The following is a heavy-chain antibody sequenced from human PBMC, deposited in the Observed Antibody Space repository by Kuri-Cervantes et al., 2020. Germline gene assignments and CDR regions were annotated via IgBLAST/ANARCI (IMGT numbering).Heavy chain of an antibody. CDR2: ISGSGGTK. D-gene: IGHD3/OR15-3a*01. Sequence: GGSLRLSCAASGFTFSSCAMSWVRQAPGKGLEWVSSISGSGGTKYYADSVKGRFTISRDNSKNTLYLQMSSLRAEDTAVYYCAKDDFQWWFDSWGQGTLVTVSS. V-gene: IGHV3-23*01. J-gene: IGHJ5*01. CDR1: GFTFSSCA. CDR3: AKDDFQWWFDS.